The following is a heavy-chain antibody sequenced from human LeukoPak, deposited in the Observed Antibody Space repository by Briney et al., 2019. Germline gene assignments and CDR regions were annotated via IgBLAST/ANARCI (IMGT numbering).Heavy chain of an antibody. D-gene: IGHD3-10*01. CDR2: INHSGST. V-gene: IGHV4-39*07. J-gene: IGHJ6*03. Sequence: SETLSLTCTVSGGSISSSSYYWGWIRQPPGKGLEWIGGINHSGSTNYNPSLKSRVTLSVDTSKNQFSLNLSSVTAADTAAYFCARGGYGSGWDYMDVWGKGTTVPVSS. CDR1: GGSISSSSYY. CDR3: ARGGYGSGWDYMDV.